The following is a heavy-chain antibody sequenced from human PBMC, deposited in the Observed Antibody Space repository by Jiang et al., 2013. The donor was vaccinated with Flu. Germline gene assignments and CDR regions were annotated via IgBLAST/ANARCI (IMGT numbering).Heavy chain of an antibody. V-gene: IGHV5-51*01. Sequence: LKITCTGSGYRFATYWIAWVRQMPGKGLEWMGIIYPGDSDTRYSPSFQGQVTISADKSINTAYLQWSSLKASDTAMYYCARFYTLAESYFDYWGQGTLVTVSS. CDR3: ARFYTLAESYFDY. D-gene: IGHD2/OR15-2a*01. CDR1: GYRFATYW. CDR2: IYPGDSDT. J-gene: IGHJ4*02.